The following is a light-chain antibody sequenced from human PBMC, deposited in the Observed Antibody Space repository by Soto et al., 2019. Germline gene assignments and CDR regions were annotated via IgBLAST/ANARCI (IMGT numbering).Light chain of an antibody. J-gene: IGKJ4*01. CDR2: DAS. CDR3: QRRANWPFERT. CDR1: QSVGSS. Sequence: EIVLTQSPATLSLSPGERATLSCRASQSVGSSLAWYQHKPGQAPRLLIYDASNRATGTPARFSGSGSGTDLALTISSLEPDAFEVYYCQRRANWPFERTFGGGTKVEIK. V-gene: IGKV3-11*01.